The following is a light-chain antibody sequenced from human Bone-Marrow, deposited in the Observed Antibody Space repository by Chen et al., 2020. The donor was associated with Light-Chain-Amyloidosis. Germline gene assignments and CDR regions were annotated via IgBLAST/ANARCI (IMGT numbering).Light chain of an antibody. CDR3: QQRYNWPPVT. Sequence: EIVLTQSPATVSLSPGDKATLSCRASQSVTSYLAWYQQRPGQAPRLLIYDASKRANGIPARFSGSGFGTDFTLTISSLEPEDFAVYDCQQRYNWPPVTFGGGTKVEIK. CDR2: DAS. J-gene: IGKJ4*01. V-gene: IGKV3-11*01. CDR1: QSVTSY.